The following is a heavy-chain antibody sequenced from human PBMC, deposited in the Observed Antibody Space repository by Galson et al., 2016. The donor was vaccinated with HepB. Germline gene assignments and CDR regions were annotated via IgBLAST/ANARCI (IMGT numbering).Heavy chain of an antibody. Sequence: SETLSLTCAVSGDSVISSSWWNWVRQSPGKGLEWIGEIFHNGGPNSNPSLKSRVTQSLDRSNHHNSLELRSVTAADTGVYYCSRARRYCSSNSCYFDPWGQGTLVTVSS. J-gene: IGHJ5*02. V-gene: IGHV4-4*02. CDR2: IFHNGGP. D-gene: IGHD2-2*01. CDR3: SRARRYCSSNSCYFDP. CDR1: GDSVISSSW.